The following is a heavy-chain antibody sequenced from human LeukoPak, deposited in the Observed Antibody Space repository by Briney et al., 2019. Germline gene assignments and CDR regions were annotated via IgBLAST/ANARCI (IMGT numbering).Heavy chain of an antibody. CDR2: ISSSGSTI. J-gene: IGHJ6*03. Sequence: GGPLRLSCGASGFTFSDYYMSWIRQAPRKGREWVSYISSSGSTIYYADSVKGRFTISRDNAKNSLYLQMNSLRAEDTAVYYCARHRSGSYYYYYYMHVWGKGTTVTVSS. D-gene: IGHD1-26*01. CDR1: GFTFSDYY. CDR3: ARHRSGSYYYYYYMHV. V-gene: IGHV3-11*04.